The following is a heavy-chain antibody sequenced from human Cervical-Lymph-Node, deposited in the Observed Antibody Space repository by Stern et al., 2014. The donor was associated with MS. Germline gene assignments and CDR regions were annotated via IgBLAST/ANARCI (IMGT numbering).Heavy chain of an antibody. J-gene: IGHJ6*02. CDR1: GFTFSDYA. Sequence: DQLVESGGGVVQPGRSLRLSCEASGFTFSDYAMHWVRQGPGKGLEWVAVISYDGTNKYYADSVKGRFTISRDNSKNTLYLQMNSLRAEDTAVYYCARSPYYDILTGYYGMDVWGQGTTVTVSS. CDR2: ISYDGTNK. CDR3: ARSPYYDILTGYYGMDV. V-gene: IGHV3-30*04. D-gene: IGHD3-9*01.